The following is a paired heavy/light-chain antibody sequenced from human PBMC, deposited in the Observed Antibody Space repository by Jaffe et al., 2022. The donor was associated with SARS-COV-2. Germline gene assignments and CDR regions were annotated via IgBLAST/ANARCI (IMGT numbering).Heavy chain of an antibody. J-gene: IGHJ5*02. V-gene: IGHV1-3*01. CDR2: INVGNGDT. CDR1: GYTFSRYG. Sequence: QVQLVQSGAEVKKPGASVKVSCKASGYTFSRYGMHWVRQAPGQRLEWMGWINVGNGDTKYSQTFQGRVTITRDTSASTGYMELSSLRSEDTAVYYCARDPFPTGKRDWFDPWGQGTLVTVSS. CDR3: ARDPFPTGKRDWFDP.
Light chain of an antibody. Sequence: DIQMTQSPSSVSASVGDRVTITCRASQDISSWLAWYQQKPGKAPKLLVYVGSSLHTGVPSRFSGSGSGTDFTLTISSLQPEDFATYYCQQANSFPPTFGQGTRLEIK. CDR3: QQANSFPPT. CDR1: QDISSW. CDR2: VGS. J-gene: IGKJ5*01. V-gene: IGKV1-12*01.